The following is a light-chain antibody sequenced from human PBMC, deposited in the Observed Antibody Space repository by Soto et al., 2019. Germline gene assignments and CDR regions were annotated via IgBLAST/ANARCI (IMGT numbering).Light chain of an antibody. V-gene: IGKV1-39*01. CDR3: LESSSALT. CDR2: LAS. CDR1: QGISSY. Sequence: DIQLTQSPSFLSASVGDRVTITCRASQGISSYLAWYQQKPGKAPKLLIYLASSLQSGVPSRFSGSGSGTDFTLTISSLQPEDLATYYCLESSSALTFGQGTRRRL. J-gene: IGKJ5*01.